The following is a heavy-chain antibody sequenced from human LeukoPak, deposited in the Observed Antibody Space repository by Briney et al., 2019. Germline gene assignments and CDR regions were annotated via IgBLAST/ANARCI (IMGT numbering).Heavy chain of an antibody. CDR2: ISYVGSNK. D-gene: IGHD1-1*01. CDR1: VCTFSSYA. Sequence: AGGSLRVSCVDSVCTFSSYAMQWVRQAPGKGLEWVAVISYVGSNKYYADSVKGRFTISRDNSKNTLYLQMNSLRAEDTAVYYYAIEVEAFYICGQGTMVTVSS. CDR3: AIEVEAFYI. V-gene: IGHV3-30-3*01. J-gene: IGHJ3*02.